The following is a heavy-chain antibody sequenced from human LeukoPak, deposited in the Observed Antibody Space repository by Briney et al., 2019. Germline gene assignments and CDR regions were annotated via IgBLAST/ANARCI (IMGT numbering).Heavy chain of an antibody. Sequence: QPGGSLRLSCAASGFKFSYYNLYWVRQAPGRGLESVSYIGSDLVTKYYADSVKGRFTVSRDNAKNSLFLQMDGLRADDTAVYYSARDRTLAGDDLAYFDTSGDYSDYWGQGTLVTVSS. D-gene: IGHD3-22*01. V-gene: IGHV3-48*04. CDR1: GFKFSYYN. J-gene: IGHJ4*02. CDR2: IGSDLVTK. CDR3: ARDRTLAGDDLAYFDTSGDYSDY.